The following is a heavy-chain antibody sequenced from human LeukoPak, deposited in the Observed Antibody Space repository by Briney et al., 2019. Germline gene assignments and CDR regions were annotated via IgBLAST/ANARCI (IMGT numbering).Heavy chain of an antibody. D-gene: IGHD1-1*01. CDR1: GGSVSSGSYY. Sequence: SETLSLTCTVSGGSVSSGSYYWSWIRQPPGKGLEWIGYIYYSGSTNYNPSLKSRVTISVDTSKNQFSLRLNSVTAADTAVYFCARKGAAGTGFDYWGQGTQVTVSS. J-gene: IGHJ4*02. V-gene: IGHV4-61*01. CDR3: ARKGAAGTGFDY. CDR2: IYYSGST.